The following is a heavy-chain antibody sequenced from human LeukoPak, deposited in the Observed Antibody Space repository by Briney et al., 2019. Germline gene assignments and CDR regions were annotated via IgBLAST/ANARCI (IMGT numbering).Heavy chain of an antibody. CDR2: IIHSGGT. CDR1: GESFNDYY. V-gene: IGHV4-34*09. J-gene: IGHJ3*02. CDR3: ARDTSSVGAFDI. Sequence: HSETLSLTCAVSGESFNDYYWNWIRQPPGKGLEWIGEIIHSGGTNYNPSLKSRFTISVDTSKNQFSLKLSSVTAADTAVYYCARDTSSVGAFDIWGQGTMVTVSS. D-gene: IGHD3-22*01.